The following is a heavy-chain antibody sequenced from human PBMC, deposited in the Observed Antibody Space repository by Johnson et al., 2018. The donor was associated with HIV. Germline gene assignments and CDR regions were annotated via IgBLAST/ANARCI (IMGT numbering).Heavy chain of an antibody. D-gene: IGHD5-12*01. Sequence: QVQLVESGGGVVQPGRSLRLSCAASGFTFSSYGMHWVRQAPGKGLEWVAVIWYDGSNKYYADFVKGRFTISRDNSKNTLYLQMNSLRAEDTAVYYCAKEGVWIAHDAFDIWGQGTMVTVSS. CDR3: AKEGVWIAHDAFDI. V-gene: IGHV3-33*06. CDR2: IWYDGSNK. J-gene: IGHJ3*02. CDR1: GFTFSSYG.